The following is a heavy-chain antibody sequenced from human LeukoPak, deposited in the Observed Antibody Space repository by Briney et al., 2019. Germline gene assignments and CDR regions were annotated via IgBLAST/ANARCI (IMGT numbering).Heavy chain of an antibody. D-gene: IGHD3-22*01. CDR1: GFTFSSYS. V-gene: IGHV3-21*01. Sequence: PGGSLRLSCAASGFTFSSYSMNWVRQAPGKGLEWVSSISSSSSYIYYADSVKGRFTISTDTAKNSLYLQMNSLRAEDTAVYYCARDSDSSGYCDYWGQGTLVTVSS. J-gene: IGHJ4*02. CDR2: ISSSSSYI. CDR3: ARDSDSSGYCDY.